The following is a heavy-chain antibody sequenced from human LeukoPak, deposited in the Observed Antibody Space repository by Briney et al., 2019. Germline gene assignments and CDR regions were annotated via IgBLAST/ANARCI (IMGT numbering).Heavy chain of an antibody. CDR1: GFTFSAYE. D-gene: IGHD1-26*01. CDR3: AGGYGWEASYYYYYMDV. J-gene: IGHJ6*03. Sequence: GGSLRLSCAASGFTFSAYEMNWVRQAPGKGLEWVSYISSSDSTIYYADSVKGRFTISRDNAKNSLYLQMNSLRAEDTAVYYCAGGYGWEASYYYYYMDVWGKGTTVTISS. CDR2: ISSSDSTI. V-gene: IGHV3-48*03.